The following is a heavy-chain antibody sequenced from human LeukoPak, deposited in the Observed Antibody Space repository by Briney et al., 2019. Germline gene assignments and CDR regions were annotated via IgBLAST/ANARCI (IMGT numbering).Heavy chain of an antibody. V-gene: IGHV1-2*02. CDR2: INPNSGGT. J-gene: IGHJ6*03. D-gene: IGHD5-24*01. Sequence: ASVKVSCKASGYTFTGYYMHWVRQAPGQGLEWMGWINPNSGGTNYAQKFQGRVTMTRDTSISTAYMELSRLRSDDTAVYYCARGGYDGYNYYYYYMDVWGKGTTVTVSS. CDR3: ARGGYDGYNYYYYYMDV. CDR1: GYTFTGYY.